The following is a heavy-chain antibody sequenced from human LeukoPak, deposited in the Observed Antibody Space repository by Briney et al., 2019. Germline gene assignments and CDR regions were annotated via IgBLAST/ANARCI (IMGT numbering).Heavy chain of an antibody. CDR1: SGSVSNGDYY. V-gene: IGHV4-61*08. J-gene: IGHJ5*02. Sequence: SETLSLTCTVSSGSVSNGDYYWSWLRQPPGKALEWIGYIYYTGSAYYNPSLKSRVTISVDRSKNQFSLKLSSVTAADTAVYYCARVRGGYCSGGSCKYNWFDPWGQGTLVTVSS. CDR2: IYYTGSA. D-gene: IGHD2-15*01. CDR3: ARVRGGYCSGGSCKYNWFDP.